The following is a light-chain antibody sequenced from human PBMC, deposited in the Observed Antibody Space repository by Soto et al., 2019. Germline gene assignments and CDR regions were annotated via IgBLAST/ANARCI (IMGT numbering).Light chain of an antibody. CDR3: QHYGGMWA. J-gene: IGKJ1*01. V-gene: IGKV1-5*01. Sequence: DIQMSQSPSTLSASVGDRVTITCRASQSISNRLAWYQQKPGKAPKVVIYDASSLESGVPSRFSGSGSGTEFILTINSLQPDDFATYCCQHYGGMWAFGRGTKVDI. CDR2: DAS. CDR1: QSISNR.